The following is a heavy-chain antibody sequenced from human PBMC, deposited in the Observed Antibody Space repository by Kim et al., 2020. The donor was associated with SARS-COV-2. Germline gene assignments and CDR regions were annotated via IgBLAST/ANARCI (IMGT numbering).Heavy chain of an antibody. D-gene: IGHD4-17*01. CDR3: ASGSIRWSFDY. CDR1: GGSFSGYY. Sequence: SETLSLTCAVYGGSFSGYYWSWIRQPPGKGLEWIGEINHSGSTNYNPSLKSRVTISVDTSKNQFSLKLSSVTAADTAVYYWASGSIRWSFDYWGQGTLVTVSS. V-gene: IGHV4-34*01. CDR2: INHSGST. J-gene: IGHJ4*02.